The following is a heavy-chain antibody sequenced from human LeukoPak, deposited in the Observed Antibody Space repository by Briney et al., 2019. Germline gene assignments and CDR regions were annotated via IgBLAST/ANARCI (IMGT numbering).Heavy chain of an antibody. CDR1: GFTFGNYD. J-gene: IGHJ4*02. V-gene: IGHV3-30*02. Sequence: GGSLRLSCAASGFTFGNYDMHWVRQAPGKGLEWVAFIRYDGDNQHYADSVKGRFTISRDNAKNSLYLQMNSLRAEDTAVYYCARLREIPVFGVVTKSTSYFDYWGQGTLVTVSS. CDR3: ARLREIPVFGVVTKSTSYFDY. CDR2: IRYDGDNQ. D-gene: IGHD3-3*01.